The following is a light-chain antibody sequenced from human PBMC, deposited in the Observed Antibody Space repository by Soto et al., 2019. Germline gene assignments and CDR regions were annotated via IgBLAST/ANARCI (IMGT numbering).Light chain of an antibody. CDR3: QKHNSAPHT. V-gene: IGKV1-27*01. CDR1: QGISSG. CDR2: AAS. J-gene: IGKJ5*01. Sequence: DIQMTQSPSSLSASVGDRVTITCRASQGISSGLSWYQQKPGKVPKLLIYAASTWKPAVPSRFSGSGSGTDFTLTISSLQPEDFATYYCQKHNSAPHTFGQGTRLEIK.